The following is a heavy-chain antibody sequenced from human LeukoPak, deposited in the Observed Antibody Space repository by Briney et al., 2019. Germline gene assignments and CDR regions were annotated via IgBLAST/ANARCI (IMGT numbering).Heavy chain of an antibody. J-gene: IGHJ4*02. D-gene: IGHD2-15*01. CDR1: GYTFTGYY. V-gene: IGHV1-2*02. CDR3: ARESCSGGSCYFDY. CDR2: INPNSGGT. Sequence: ASVKVSCKASGYTFTGYYMHWVRQAPGQGLEWMGWINPNSGGTNYAQKFQGRVTMTRDTSTSTAYMELSRLRSDDTAVYYCARESCSGGSCYFDYWGQGTLVTVSS.